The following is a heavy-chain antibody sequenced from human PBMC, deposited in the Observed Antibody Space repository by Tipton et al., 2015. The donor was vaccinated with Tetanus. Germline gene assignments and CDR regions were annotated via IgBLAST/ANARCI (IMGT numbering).Heavy chain of an antibody. Sequence: TLSLTCTVSGGSISGHYWYWILQPPAEGLEWIGFIYSSASTNYNHSLKSRLTISVDTSKNQFSLKMSSTTAADTAVYYCARVPLSLYYGLDYWGQGTRVTVSS. CDR1: GGSISGHY. D-gene: IGHD3-16*02. V-gene: IGHV4-59*11. J-gene: IGHJ4*02. CDR3: ARVPLSLYYGLDY. CDR2: IYSSAST.